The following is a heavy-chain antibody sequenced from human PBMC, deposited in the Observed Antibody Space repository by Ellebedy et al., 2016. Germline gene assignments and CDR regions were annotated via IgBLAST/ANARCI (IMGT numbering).Heavy chain of an antibody. CDR1: GFTFGDYA. V-gene: IGHV3-49*03. J-gene: IGHJ4*02. CDR2: IRSKAYGGTT. D-gene: IGHD6-19*01. Sequence: GESLKISCTASGFTFGDYAMSWFRQAPGKGLEWVGFIRSKAYGGTTEYAASVKGRFTISRDDSKSIAYLQMNTLKTEDTAVYYCTRDSSGWYGPLDYWGQGTLVPVSS. CDR3: TRDSSGWYGPLDY.